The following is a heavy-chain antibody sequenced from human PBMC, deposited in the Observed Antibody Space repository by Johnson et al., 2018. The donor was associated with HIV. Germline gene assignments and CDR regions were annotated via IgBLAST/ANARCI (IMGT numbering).Heavy chain of an antibody. Sequence: QVQLVESGGGVVQPGRSLRLSCVASGFRFSSYAVHWVRQAPGKGLEWVANIKQDGSNKYYAASVKGRFTISRDNAKNSLYLQMNSLRAEDTAVYYCAREHPITMIVVASKGDAFDIWGQGTMVTVSS. V-gene: IGHV3-30-3*01. D-gene: IGHD3-22*01. CDR1: GFRFSSYA. J-gene: IGHJ3*02. CDR2: IKQDGSNK. CDR3: AREHPITMIVVASKGDAFDI.